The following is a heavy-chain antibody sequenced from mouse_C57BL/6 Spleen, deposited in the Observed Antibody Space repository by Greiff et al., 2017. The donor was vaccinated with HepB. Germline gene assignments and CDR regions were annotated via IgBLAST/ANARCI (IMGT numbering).Heavy chain of an antibody. CDR1: GYSFTDYN. V-gene: IGHV1-39*01. D-gene: IGHD2-4*01. J-gene: IGHJ4*01. CDR2: INPNYGTT. CDR3: ARKKDYDRAMDY. Sequence: VQLKESGPELVKPGASVKISCKASGYSFTDYNMNWVKQSNGKSLEWIGVINPNYGTTSYNQKFKGKATLTVDQSSSTAYMQLNSLTSEDTAVYYCARKKDYDRAMDYWGQGTSVTVSS.